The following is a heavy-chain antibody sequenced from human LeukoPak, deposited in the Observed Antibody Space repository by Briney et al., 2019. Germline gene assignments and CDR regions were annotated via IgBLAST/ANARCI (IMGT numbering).Heavy chain of an antibody. V-gene: IGHV4-34*01. J-gene: IGHJ5*02. CDR2: INHSGST. Sequence: SETLSLTCAVYGGSFSGYYWSWIRQPPGKGLEWIGEINHSGSTNYNPSLKSRVTISVDTSKNQFSLKLSSVTAADTAVYYCARKGPTRNWFDPWGQGTLVTVSS. CDR3: ARKGPTRNWFDP. CDR1: GGSFSGYY.